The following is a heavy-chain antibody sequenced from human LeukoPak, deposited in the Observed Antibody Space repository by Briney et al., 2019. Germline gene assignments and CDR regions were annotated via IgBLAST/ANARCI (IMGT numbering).Heavy chain of an antibody. V-gene: IGHV3-33*06. D-gene: IGHD3-22*01. CDR1: GFTFSSYG. Sequence: PGGSLRLSCAASGFTFSSYGMHWVRQAPGKGLEWVAVIWYDGSNKYYADSVKGRFTISRDNSKNTLYLQMNSLRAEDTAVYYCAKDRTYDSRDYYFDYWGQGTLVTVSS. CDR2: IWYDGSNK. CDR3: AKDRTYDSRDYYFDY. J-gene: IGHJ4*02.